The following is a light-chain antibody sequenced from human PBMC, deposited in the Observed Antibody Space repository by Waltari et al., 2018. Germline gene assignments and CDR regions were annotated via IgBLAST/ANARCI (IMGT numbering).Light chain of an antibody. V-gene: IGLV2-14*03. CDR1: ISDVGAYKY. CDR3: SSYTSRSTGV. CDR2: DVS. J-gene: IGLJ1*01. Sequence: QSALAQPASVSGSPGQSITISCTGTISDVGAYKYVSWYQQKPGKAPKIILFDVSDRPSGVSNRFSGSKSGNTAALTISGLRAEDEADYYCSSYTSRSTGVFGSGTRVSVL.